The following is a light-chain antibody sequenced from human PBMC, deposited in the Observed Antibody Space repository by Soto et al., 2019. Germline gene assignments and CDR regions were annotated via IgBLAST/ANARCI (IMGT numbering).Light chain of an antibody. CDR2: AAS. J-gene: IGKJ3*01. Sequence: EIGLTQSPGTLSLSPGERATPSCTASQSVSRNYLAWYQHKHGQAPKLLIDAASRMATGIPERFSGSGSGTDFTLTIGRLEPEDFAVYYCQQYCSTLFTFGPGTTVDIK. CDR3: QQYCSTLFT. CDR1: QSVSRNY. V-gene: IGKV3-20*01.